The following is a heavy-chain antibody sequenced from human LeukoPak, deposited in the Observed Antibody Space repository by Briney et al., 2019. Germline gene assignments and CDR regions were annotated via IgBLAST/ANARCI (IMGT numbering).Heavy chain of an antibody. J-gene: IGHJ5*02. Sequence: ASETLSLTCTVSGGSISSGGYYWSWIRQHPGKGLEWIGYIYYSGSTYYNPSLKSRVTISVDTSKNQFSLKLSSVTAADTAVYYCARDFGRGYSYVFDPWGQGTLVTVSS. CDR3: ARDFGRGYSYVFDP. CDR1: GGSISSGGYY. D-gene: IGHD5-18*01. V-gene: IGHV4-31*03. CDR2: IYYSGST.